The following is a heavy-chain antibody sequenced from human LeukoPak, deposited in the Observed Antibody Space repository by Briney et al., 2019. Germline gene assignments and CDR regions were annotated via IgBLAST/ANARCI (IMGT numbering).Heavy chain of an antibody. D-gene: IGHD3-3*01. CDR1: GFTFSSYA. V-gene: IGHV3-23*01. J-gene: IGHJ4*02. CDR2: ISGSGGGT. CDR3: AKDAAYDLRIY. Sequence: GGSLRLSCAASGFTFSSYAMSWVRQAPGKGLEWVSAISGSGGGTYYADSVKGRFTISRDNSKNTLYLQMNSLRAEDTALYYCAKDAAYDLRIYWGPGTLVTVSS.